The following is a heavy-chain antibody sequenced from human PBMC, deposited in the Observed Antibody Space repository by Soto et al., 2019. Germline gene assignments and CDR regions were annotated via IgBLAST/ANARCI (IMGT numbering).Heavy chain of an antibody. D-gene: IGHD3-10*01. CDR1: GGTFNNYA. J-gene: IGHJ6*02. CDR2: IIPIFDTA. CDR3: ARPNPSLTDMTFVRGAFYYGMDV. V-gene: IGHV1-69*01. Sequence: QLVQSGAEVKEPGSSVKVSCKASGGTFNNYAISWVRQAPGQGLEWMGGIIPIFDTANYAQKFQGRVTITADESTTTAYMEVSSLRSEDTAVYYCARPNPSLTDMTFVRGAFYYGMDVWGQGTTVTVSS.